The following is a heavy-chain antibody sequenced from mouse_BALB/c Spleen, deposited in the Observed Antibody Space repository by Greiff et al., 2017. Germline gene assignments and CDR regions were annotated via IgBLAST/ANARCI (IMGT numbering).Heavy chain of an antibody. CDR1: GFNIKDYY. V-gene: IGHV14-1*02. J-gene: IGHJ1*01. CDR2: IDPENGNT. Sequence: EVQLQQSGAELVRPGALVKLSCKASGFNIKDYYMHWVKQRPEQGLEWIGWIDPENGNTIYDPKFQGKASITADTSSNTAYLQLSSLTSEDTAVYYCARPVYYCGSRLDFDVWGAGTTVTVSS. CDR3: ARPVYYCGSRLDFDV. D-gene: IGHD1-1*01.